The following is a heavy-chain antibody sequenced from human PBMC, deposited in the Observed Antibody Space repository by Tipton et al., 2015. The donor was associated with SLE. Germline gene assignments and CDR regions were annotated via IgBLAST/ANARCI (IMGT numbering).Heavy chain of an antibody. V-gene: IGHV4-59*11. CDR2: IYYSGST. CDR1: GGSISSHY. D-gene: IGHD2-15*01. CDR3: ARGYCSGGSCLPFDY. Sequence: TLSLTCTVSGGSISSHYWSWIRQPPGKGLEWIGYIYYSGSTNYNPSLKSRVTISVDTSKNQFSLKLSSVTAADTAVYYCARGYCSGGSCLPFDYWGQGTLVTASS. J-gene: IGHJ4*02.